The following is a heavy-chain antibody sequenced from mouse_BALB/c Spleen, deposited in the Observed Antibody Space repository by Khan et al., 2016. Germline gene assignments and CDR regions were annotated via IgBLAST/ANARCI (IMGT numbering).Heavy chain of an antibody. CDR3: ARDGWGYYAMDY. J-gene: IGHJ4*01. D-gene: IGHD2-2*01. CDR2: IWGDGTT. CDR1: GFSLIAYG. Sequence: QVQLKESGPGLVAPSQSLSITCTVSGFSLIAYGVNWVRQPPGKSLEWLGMIWGDGTTDYNSALKSRLNITKDNSKSHVFLKMNSLQTDDTDRYYCARDGWGYYAMDYWGQGTSVTVSS. V-gene: IGHV2-6-7*01.